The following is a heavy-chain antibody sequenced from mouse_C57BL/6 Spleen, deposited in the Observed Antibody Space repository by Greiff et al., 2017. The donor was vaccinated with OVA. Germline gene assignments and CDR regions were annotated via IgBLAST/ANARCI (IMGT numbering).Heavy chain of an antibody. J-gene: IGHJ1*03. D-gene: IGHD1-1*01. CDR2: ISYDGSN. Sequence: EVQLQESGPGLVKPSQSLSLTCSVTGYSITSGYYWNWIRQFPGNKLEWMGYISYDGSNNYNPSLKNRISITRDTSKNQFFLKLNSVTTEDTATYYCARPPDYYGSSYWYFDVWGTGTTVTVSS. CDR3: ARPPDYYGSSYWYFDV. V-gene: IGHV3-6*01. CDR1: GYSITSGYY.